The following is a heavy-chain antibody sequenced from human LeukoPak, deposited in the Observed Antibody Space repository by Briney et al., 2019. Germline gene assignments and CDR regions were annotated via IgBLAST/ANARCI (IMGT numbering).Heavy chain of an antibody. CDR1: GGTFSSYT. Sequence: GSSVKVSCKASGGTFSSYTISWVRQAPGQGLEWMGRIIPILGIANYAQKFQGRVTMTTDTSTSTAYMELRSLTSDDTAVYYCARDPRILSNSLPVGNDYWGQGTLVTVSS. D-gene: IGHD2/OR15-2a*01. V-gene: IGHV1-69*02. J-gene: IGHJ4*02. CDR2: IIPILGIA. CDR3: ARDPRILSNSLPVGNDY.